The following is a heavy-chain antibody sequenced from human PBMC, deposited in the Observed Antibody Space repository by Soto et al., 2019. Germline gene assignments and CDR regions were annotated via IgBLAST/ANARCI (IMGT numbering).Heavy chain of an antibody. CDR2: INHSGST. Sequence: SETLSLTCAVYGGSFSGYYWTWIRQPPGTGLEWIGEINHSGSTNYNPSLKSRVTISVDTSKNQFSLKLTSVTAADTAVYYCARDKNTGLFDYWGQGTLDTDSS. D-gene: IGHD2-8*02. J-gene: IGHJ4*02. CDR3: ARDKNTGLFDY. V-gene: IGHV4-34*01. CDR1: GGSFSGYY.